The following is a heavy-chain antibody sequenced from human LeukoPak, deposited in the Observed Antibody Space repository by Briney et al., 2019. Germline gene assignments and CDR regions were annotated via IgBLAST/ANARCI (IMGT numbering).Heavy chain of an antibody. Sequence: SETLSLTCTVSGGSISRYYRSWIRQPPGKGLEWIGYIHYSGSTNYNPSLKSRVTISVDTSENQFSLKLSSVTAADTAVYSCARTRGPRAKDAFDIWGQGTMVTVSS. V-gene: IGHV4-59*01. CDR1: GGSISRYY. J-gene: IGHJ3*02. D-gene: IGHD3-10*01. CDR3: ARTRGPRAKDAFDI. CDR2: IHYSGST.